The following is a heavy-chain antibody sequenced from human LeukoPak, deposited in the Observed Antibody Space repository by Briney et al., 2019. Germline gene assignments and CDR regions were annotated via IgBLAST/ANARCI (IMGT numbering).Heavy chain of an antibody. Sequence: PGGSLRLSCEASGFAFSDSAMSWVRQASGRGLEWVSLISASCGNPYYADSVKGRFTVSRDSSKNTLHLQMNSLRAENTAVYYCARDIELSCWGQGTLVTVSS. CDR2: ISASCGNP. D-gene: IGHD1-26*01. CDR1: GFAFSDSA. J-gene: IGHJ4*02. CDR3: ARDIELSC. V-gene: IGHV3-23*01.